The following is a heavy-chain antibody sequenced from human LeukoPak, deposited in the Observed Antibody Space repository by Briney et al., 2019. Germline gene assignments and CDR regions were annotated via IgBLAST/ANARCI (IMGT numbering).Heavy chain of an antibody. V-gene: IGHV3-30*04. CDR2: ISYDGSNK. J-gene: IGHJ5*02. CDR3: ARGDKQLLFNRNKGGFDP. CDR1: GFTFSSYA. D-gene: IGHD1-14*01. Sequence: GGSLRLSCAASGFTFSSYALHWVRQAPGRGLEWVAVISYDGSNKYYADSVKGRFTISRDNSKNTLYLQMNSLRPEDTAVYYCARGDKQLLFNRNKGGFDPWGQGTLVTVSS.